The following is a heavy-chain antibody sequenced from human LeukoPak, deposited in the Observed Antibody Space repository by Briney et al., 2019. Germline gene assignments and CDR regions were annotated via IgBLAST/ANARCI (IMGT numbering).Heavy chain of an antibody. CDR3: VGYDYVWGSYRFSADY. V-gene: IGHV4-59*08. CDR1: GGSISSYY. J-gene: IGHJ4*02. D-gene: IGHD3-16*02. Sequence: KPSETLSLTCTVSGGSISSYYWSWIRQPPGKGLEWIGYIYYSGSTNYNPSLKSRVTISVDTSKNQFSLKLSSVTAADTAVYYCVGYDYVWGSYRFSADYWGQGTLVTVSS. CDR2: IYYSGST.